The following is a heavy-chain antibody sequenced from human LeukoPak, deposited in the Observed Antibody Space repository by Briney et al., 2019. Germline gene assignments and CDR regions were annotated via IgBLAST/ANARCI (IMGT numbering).Heavy chain of an antibody. CDR3: ARDKWLRDY. J-gene: IGHJ4*02. D-gene: IGHD5-12*01. V-gene: IGHV1-2*02. Sequence: ASVKVSCKASGYTFIDYYIHWVRQAPGQGLEWMGRINPNSGDTNYAQKFEGRVTITRDTSIRTAYMELSRLTSDDTAVYFCARDKWLRDYWGQGTLVTVSS. CDR1: GYTFIDYY. CDR2: INPNSGDT.